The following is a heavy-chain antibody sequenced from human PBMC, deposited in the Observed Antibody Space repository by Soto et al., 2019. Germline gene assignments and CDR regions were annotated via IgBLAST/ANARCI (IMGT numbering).Heavy chain of an antibody. CDR1: GYTFITYF. J-gene: IGHJ5*02. CDR3: ARSYISSSYWFDP. Sequence: QVQLVQSGAEVKKPGASVKVSCKASGYTFITYFMHWVRQAPGQGLEWMGVINPSRGTTTYAQKFQDRVTMTRDTSASTVYMELSSLRSEDTAMYYCARSYISSSYWFDPWGQGTLVTVSS. V-gene: IGHV1-46*03. CDR2: INPSRGTT. D-gene: IGHD6-6*01.